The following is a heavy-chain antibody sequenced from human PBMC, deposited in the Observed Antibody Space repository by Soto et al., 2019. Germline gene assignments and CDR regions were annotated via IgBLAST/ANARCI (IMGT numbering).Heavy chain of an antibody. CDR1: GFTFSSYG. D-gene: IGHD1-20*01. CDR2: ISYDGSNK. V-gene: IGHV3-30*18. Sequence: GGSLRLSCAASGFTFSSYGMHWVRQAPGKGLEWVAVISYDGSNKYYADSVKGRFTISRDNSKNTLYLQMNSLRAEDTAVYYCAKDGITGTRRYYYYGMDVWGQGTTVTVSS. J-gene: IGHJ6*02. CDR3: AKDGITGTRRYYYYGMDV.